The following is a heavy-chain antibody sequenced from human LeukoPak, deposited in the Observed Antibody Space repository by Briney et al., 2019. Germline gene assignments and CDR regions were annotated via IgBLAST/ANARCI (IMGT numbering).Heavy chain of an antibody. CDR2: ISEGVGNT. Sequence: GGSLRLSCAASGFTFTNYAMTWVRQAPGKGLEWVSGISEGVGNTYYADSVKGRFTISRDHSKNTLYLQMNSLRAEDTALYYCAKREEGTTGRFFDYWGQGTLVTVSS. CDR3: AKREEGTTGRFFDY. CDR1: GFTFTNYA. D-gene: IGHD4-17*01. V-gene: IGHV3-23*01. J-gene: IGHJ4*02.